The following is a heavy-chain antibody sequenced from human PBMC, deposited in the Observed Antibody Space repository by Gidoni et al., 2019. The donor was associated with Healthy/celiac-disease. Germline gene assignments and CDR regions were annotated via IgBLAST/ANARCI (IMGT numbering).Heavy chain of an antibody. Sequence: EVQLVESGGGLVKPGGSLRLSCAASGFTFSSYSMNWVRQAPGKGLEWVSSISSSSSYIYYADSVKGRFTISRDNAKNSLYLQMNSLRAEDTAVYYCARDRAYNWGAFDIWGQGTMVTVSS. CDR1: GFTFSSYS. CDR2: ISSSSSYI. V-gene: IGHV3-21*01. CDR3: ARDRAYNWGAFDI. J-gene: IGHJ3*02. D-gene: IGHD1-20*01.